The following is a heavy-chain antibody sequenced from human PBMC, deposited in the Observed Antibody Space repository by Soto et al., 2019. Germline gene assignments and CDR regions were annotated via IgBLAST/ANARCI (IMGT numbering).Heavy chain of an antibody. D-gene: IGHD3-16*01. J-gene: IGHJ4*02. CDR3: ARHPNVHFMDF. V-gene: IGHV4-39*01. CDR1: GDSMSDNTYH. CDR2: IYYSGAT. Sequence: PSDTLSLTCTVSGDSMSDNTYHSDWIRQPPGKGQEWIGTIYYSGATHYNASLKSRVTISVDTSKNQFSLKLSSVTAADTAVFYCARHPNVHFMDFWGQGTLVTVSS.